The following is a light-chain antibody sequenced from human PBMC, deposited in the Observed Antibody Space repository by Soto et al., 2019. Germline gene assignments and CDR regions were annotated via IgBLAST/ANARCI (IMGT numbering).Light chain of an antibody. CDR2: GAS. CDR3: QQYGGSPRT. J-gene: IGKJ1*01. Sequence: EIVLTQSPGTLSLSPGEKATLSCRASQSVSNNYLAWYQQKPGQAPRLLIYGASTRATGIPARFSGSGSGTDFTLTISRLEPEDFAVYYCQQYGGSPRTFGQGTKVDIK. CDR1: QSVSNNY. V-gene: IGKV3-20*01.